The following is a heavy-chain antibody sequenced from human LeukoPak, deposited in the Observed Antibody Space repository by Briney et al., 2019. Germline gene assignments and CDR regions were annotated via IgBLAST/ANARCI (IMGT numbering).Heavy chain of an antibody. CDR1: GGSISSYY. J-gene: IGHJ3*02. Sequence: SETLSLTCTVSGGSISSYYWSWIRQPAGKGLEWIGRIYTSGSTYYNPSLKSRVTISVDTSKNQFSLKLSSVTAADTAVYYCARDRSQRTATGMGIWGQGTMVTVSS. CDR3: ARDRSQRTATGMGI. V-gene: IGHV4-4*07. D-gene: IGHD4-17*01. CDR2: IYTSGST.